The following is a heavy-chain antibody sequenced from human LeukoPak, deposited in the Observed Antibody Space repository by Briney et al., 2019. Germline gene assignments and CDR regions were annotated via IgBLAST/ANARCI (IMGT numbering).Heavy chain of an antibody. CDR3: AREPSGYSYGPDAFDI. D-gene: IGHD5-18*01. CDR1: GGSFSGYY. J-gene: IGHJ3*02. CDR2: INHSGST. Sequence: PSETLSLTCAVYGGSFSGYYWSWIRQPPGKGQEWIGEINHSGSTNYNPSLKSRVTISVDTSKNQFSLKLSSVTAADTAVYYCAREPSGYSYGPDAFDIWGQGTMVTASS. V-gene: IGHV4-34*01.